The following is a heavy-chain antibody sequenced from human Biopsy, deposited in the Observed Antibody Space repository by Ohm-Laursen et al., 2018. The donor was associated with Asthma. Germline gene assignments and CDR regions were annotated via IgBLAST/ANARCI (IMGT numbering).Heavy chain of an antibody. J-gene: IGHJ4*02. D-gene: IGHD5-12*01. CDR2: IFYSGAT. Sequence: SDTLSLTWSVSGGSVSSDKYYWSWIRQPPGKGLEWTAYIFYSGATNYNPALKSRVAQSIDTSKSQFSLRLNSLSAADTAVYYCARGTIVAGIDYWGRGTLVTVSS. CDR1: GGSVSSDKYY. CDR3: ARGTIVAGIDY. V-gene: IGHV4-61*01.